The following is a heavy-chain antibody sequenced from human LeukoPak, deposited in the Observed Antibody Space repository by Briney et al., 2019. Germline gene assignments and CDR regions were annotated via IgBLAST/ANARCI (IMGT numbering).Heavy chain of an antibody. V-gene: IGHV1-46*01. CDR1: GYTFTSYY. CDR3: ARDDSSGYYGY. D-gene: IGHD3-22*01. Sequence: ASVKVSCKASGYTFTSYYMHWVRQAPGQGLEWMGIINPSGGSTSYAQKFQGRVTMTRDTSTSTVYMELSSLRSDDTAVYYCARDDSSGYYGYWGQGTLVTVSS. CDR2: INPSGGST. J-gene: IGHJ4*02.